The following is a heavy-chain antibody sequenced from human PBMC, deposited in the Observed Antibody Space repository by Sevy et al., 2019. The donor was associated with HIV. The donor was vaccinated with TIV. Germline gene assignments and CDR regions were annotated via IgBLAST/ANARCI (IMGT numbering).Heavy chain of an antibody. CDR3: ARERDYDSSHSYYDYGMDV. CDR1: GFTFSDYY. Sequence: GGSLRLSCAASGFTFSDYYMSWIRQAPGKGLEWVSYISSSGSTIYYADSVKGRFTISRVNAKNSLYLQMNSLRAEYTAVYYCARERDYDSSHSYYDYGMDVWGQGTTVTGSS. J-gene: IGHJ6*02. CDR2: ISSSGSTI. D-gene: IGHD3-22*01. V-gene: IGHV3-11*01.